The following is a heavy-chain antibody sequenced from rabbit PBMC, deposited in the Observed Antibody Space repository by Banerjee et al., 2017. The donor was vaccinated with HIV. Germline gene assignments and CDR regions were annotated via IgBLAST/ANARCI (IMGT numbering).Heavy chain of an antibody. J-gene: IGHJ4*01. D-gene: IGHD1-1*01. CDR2: IYAGGSGSA. CDR1: GFSFSNGYV. Sequence: QEQLEESGGDLVKPEGSLTLTCTASGFSFSNGYVMCWVRQAPGKGLEWIGTIYAGGSGSADYASWAKGRFTISKTSSTTVTLQMTSLTAADTATYFCARDLTGVIGWNFGLWGPGTLVTVS. V-gene: IGHV1S45*01. CDR3: ARDLTGVIGWNFGL.